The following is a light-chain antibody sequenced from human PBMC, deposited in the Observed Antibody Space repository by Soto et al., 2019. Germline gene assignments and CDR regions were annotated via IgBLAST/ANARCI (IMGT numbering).Light chain of an antibody. V-gene: IGKV3-15*01. CDR1: QSVNSA. CDR2: GAS. CDR3: QQYNNWPPT. Sequence: EIVMTQSPATLSVSPGERATLSCRASQSVNSALAWYQQKPGQVPRLLIYGASTRATGIPARFSGSGSGTEFTLTISSLQSEDFAVYYCQQYNNWPPTFGQGTKVDI. J-gene: IGKJ1*01.